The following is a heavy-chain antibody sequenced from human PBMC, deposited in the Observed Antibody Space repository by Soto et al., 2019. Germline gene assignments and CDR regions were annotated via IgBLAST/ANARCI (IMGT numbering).Heavy chain of an antibody. CDR2: ISSSSSYT. D-gene: IGHD3-9*01. J-gene: IGHJ3*02. Sequence: QVQLVESGGGLVKPGGSLRLFCAASGFTFSGYYMSWIRQAPGKGLEWVSYISSSSSYTNYADSVKGRFTISRDNAKNSLYLQMNSLRAEDTVVYYCARDADILTGSDAFDIWGQGTMVTVSS. CDR1: GFTFSGYY. CDR3: ARDADILTGSDAFDI. V-gene: IGHV3-11*05.